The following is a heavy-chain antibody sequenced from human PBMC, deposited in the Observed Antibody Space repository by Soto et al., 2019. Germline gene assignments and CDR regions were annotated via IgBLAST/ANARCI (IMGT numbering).Heavy chain of an antibody. CDR3: ARIDWSGGSCWGSYYMDG. Sequence: SETLSLTCAVYGGSFSGYYWSWIRQPPGKGLEWIGEINHSGSTNYNPSLKSRVTISVDTSKNQFSLKLSSVTAADTAVYYCARIDWSGGSCWGSYYMDGWGKGTTVTVSS. V-gene: IGHV4-34*01. D-gene: IGHD2-15*01. CDR1: GGSFSGYY. CDR2: INHSGST. J-gene: IGHJ6*03.